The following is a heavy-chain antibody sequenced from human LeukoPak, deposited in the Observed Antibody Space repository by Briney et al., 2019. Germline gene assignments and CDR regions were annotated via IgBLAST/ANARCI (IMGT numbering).Heavy chain of an antibody. Sequence: GGSLRLSCAASGFTFSSSWMSWVRQAPGKGLEWVAKIKEDGSEKYYVDSVKGRFTISRDNAQNSLYLHMNSLRAEDTATYYCAKDSWFAYPALDYWGQGTLVTVSS. J-gene: IGHJ4*02. CDR2: IKEDGSEK. CDR3: AKDSWFAYPALDY. V-gene: IGHV3-7*01. CDR1: GFTFSSSW. D-gene: IGHD2-21*01.